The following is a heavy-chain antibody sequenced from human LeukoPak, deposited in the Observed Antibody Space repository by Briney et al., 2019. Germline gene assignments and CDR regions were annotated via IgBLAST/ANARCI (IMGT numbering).Heavy chain of an antibody. CDR3: TTDTGGSGTYYTFDD. D-gene: IGHD3-10*01. CDR2: IKSKTDGGTT. J-gene: IGHJ4*02. CDR1: GFTFINAW. V-gene: IGHV3-15*01. Sequence: PGGSLRLSCGASGFTFINAWMSWVRQAPGKGLEWVGRIKSKTDGGTTDYAAPVKGRFSISRDDSKNTLYLQMNSLKTEDTAVYYCTTDTGGSGTYYTFDDWGQGTLVAVSA.